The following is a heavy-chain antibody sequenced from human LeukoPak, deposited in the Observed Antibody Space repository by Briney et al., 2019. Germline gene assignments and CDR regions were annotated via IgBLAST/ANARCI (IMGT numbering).Heavy chain of an antibody. CDR1: GXTVSSNY. V-gene: IGHV3-66*01. Sequence: GGSLRLSFAASGXTVSSNYMTWVRQAPGKGLEWVSVIYGGGTTYYADSVKGRFTISRDNSKNTVYLQMNSLRVEDTAVYYCARDRVETAMGPQFRTYYYYGMDVWGQGTTVTVSS. CDR2: IYGGGTT. CDR3: ARDRVETAMGPQFRTYYYYGMDV. J-gene: IGHJ6*02. D-gene: IGHD5-18*01.